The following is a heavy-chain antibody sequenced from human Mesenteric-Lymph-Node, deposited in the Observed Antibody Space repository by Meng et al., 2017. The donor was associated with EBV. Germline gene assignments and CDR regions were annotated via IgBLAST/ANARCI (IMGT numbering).Heavy chain of an antibody. D-gene: IGHD6-19*01. CDR1: GDSISSSKY. CDR3: ARGGSSSGWHGHFDF. V-gene: IGHV4-4*02. Sequence: QALGPCLDNPSGPLSLTCAVSGDSISSSKYWSWVRQPPGKGLEWIGEIYHDGDTNYNPSLTSRVTISLDTSKNQFSLNLNSVTAADTAVYYCARGGSSSGWHGHFDFWGQGTLVTVSS. CDR2: IYHDGDT. J-gene: IGHJ4*02.